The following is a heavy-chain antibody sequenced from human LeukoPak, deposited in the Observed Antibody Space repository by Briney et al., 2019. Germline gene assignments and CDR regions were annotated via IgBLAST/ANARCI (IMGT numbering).Heavy chain of an antibody. CDR1: GGSISSSSYY. D-gene: IGHD3-9*01. J-gene: IGHJ6*03. Sequence: PSETLSLTCTVSGGSISSSSYYWGWIRQPPGKGLERIGEINHSGSTNYNPSLKSRVTISVDTSKNQFSLKLSSVTAADTAVYYCARLSFDWLSPPTPHYYYYYMDVWGKGTTVTISS. CDR3: ARLSFDWLSPPTPHYYYYYMDV. CDR2: INHSGST. V-gene: IGHV4-39*07.